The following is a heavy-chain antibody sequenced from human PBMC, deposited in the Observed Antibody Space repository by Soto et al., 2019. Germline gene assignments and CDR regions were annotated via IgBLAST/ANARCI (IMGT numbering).Heavy chain of an antibody. Sequence: GASVKVSCKASGGTFSSYAISWVRQAPGQGLEWMGGIIPIFGTANYAQKFQGRVTITADKSTSTAYMELSSLRSEDTAVYYCAHPYSSSCSPCPHAVAGTPQWRGEDYYYYGMDVWGQGTTVTVSS. J-gene: IGHJ6*02. CDR3: AHPYSSSCSPCPHAVAGTPQWRGEDYYYYGMDV. D-gene: IGHD6-13*01. CDR2: IIPIFGTA. V-gene: IGHV1-69*06. CDR1: GGTFSSYA.